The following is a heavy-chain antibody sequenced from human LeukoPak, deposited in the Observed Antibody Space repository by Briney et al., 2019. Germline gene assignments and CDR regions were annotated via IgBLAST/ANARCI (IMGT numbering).Heavy chain of an antibody. CDR3: ARDLVVVPAAESYAFDI. D-gene: IGHD2-2*01. J-gene: IGHJ3*02. V-gene: IGHV3-23*01. CDR1: EFTFSSYA. Sequence: PGGSLRLSCAASEFTFSSYAMTWVRQAPGKGLEWVSSIKGSGANTYYADSVKGRFTISRDNSKNTLYLQMNSLRAEDTAVYYCARDLVVVPAAESYAFDIWGQGTMVTVSS. CDR2: IKGSGANT.